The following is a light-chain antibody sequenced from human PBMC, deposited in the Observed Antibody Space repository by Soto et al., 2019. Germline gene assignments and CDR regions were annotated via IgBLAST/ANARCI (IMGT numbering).Light chain of an antibody. J-gene: IGKJ1*01. V-gene: IGKV3-15*01. CDR3: QQYNNWPPWT. Sequence: VLTQSPGTLSLSPGERATLSCRASQSVSSSNLAWNQQKPGQAPRLLIYGASTRATGIPARFSGSGSGTEFSLTISSLQSEDFAVYYCQQYNNWPPWTFGQGTKVDI. CDR2: GAS. CDR1: QSVSSSN.